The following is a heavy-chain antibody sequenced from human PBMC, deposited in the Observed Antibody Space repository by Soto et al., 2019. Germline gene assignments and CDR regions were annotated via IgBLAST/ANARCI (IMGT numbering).Heavy chain of an antibody. D-gene: IGHD3-22*01. V-gene: IGHV4-31*03. CDR2: ISYSGST. J-gene: IGHJ3*01. CDR3: VIYFDSSGYPPGALDF. CDR1: GGSISSGGYY. Sequence: SETLSLTCTVSGGSISSGGYYWSWIRQHPGEGLEWIGSISYSGSTYSNPSLKSRVTISIDTSKTQFFLKLTSVTAADTAVYYCVIYFDSSGYPPGALDFWGQGTMVTVSS.